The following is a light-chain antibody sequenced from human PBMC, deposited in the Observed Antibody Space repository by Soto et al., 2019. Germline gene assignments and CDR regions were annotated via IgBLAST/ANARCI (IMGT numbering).Light chain of an antibody. CDR2: GAF. CDR1: PSVANF. CDR3: QQRNVWPPVT. J-gene: IGKJ5*01. V-gene: IGKV3-11*01. Sequence: EIVLIQSPATLSLSPGERATLSCRASPSVANFVAWYQQKPGQAPRLLIYGAFNRATGIPARFSGSGSGTGFTLTISSLEPEDAAVYYCQQRNVWPPVTFGQGTRLEIK.